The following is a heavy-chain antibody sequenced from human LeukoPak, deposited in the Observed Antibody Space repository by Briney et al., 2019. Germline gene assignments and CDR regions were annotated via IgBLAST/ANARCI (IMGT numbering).Heavy chain of an antibody. V-gene: IGHV3-43*02. CDR2: ISGDVGST. CDR3: AKVQGYGTYDYYYSMDV. Sequence: GGSLRLSCAASGFTFDDYAMHWVRQAPGQGLEWVSLISGDVGSTYYADSVKGRFTISRDNSKNSLYLQMNSLRTEDTALYYCAKVQGYGTYDYYYSMDVWGKGTTVTVSS. D-gene: IGHD5-18*01. CDR1: GFTFDDYA. J-gene: IGHJ6*03.